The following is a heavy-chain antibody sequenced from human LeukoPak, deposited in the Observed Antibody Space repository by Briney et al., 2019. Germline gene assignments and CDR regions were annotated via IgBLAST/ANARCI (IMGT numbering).Heavy chain of an antibody. CDR2: ISGNGGST. CDR3: AKYGSSGGHYNIDY. D-gene: IGHD3-10*01. V-gene: IGHV3-23*01. J-gene: IGHJ4*02. Sequence: PGGSLRLSCAASGFTFSSYAMSWVRQAPGKGLEWVSVISGNGGSTYYADSMKGRFTISRDDSKNTLYLQMNSLRAEDTAVYYCAKYGSSGGHYNIDYWGQGTLVTVSS. CDR1: GFTFSSYA.